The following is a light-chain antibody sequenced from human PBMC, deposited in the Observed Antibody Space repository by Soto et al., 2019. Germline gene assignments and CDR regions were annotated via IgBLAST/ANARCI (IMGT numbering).Light chain of an antibody. Sequence: DIVLTQSPGTLSLSPGERATLSCRASQSVSTGTLAWYQQKPGQAPRLLIYGASIRATGIPDRFSGSGSGIDFTLTISRLEPEDFAVYYCQQYGSSPLTFGGGTKVEIK. V-gene: IGKV3-20*01. CDR3: QQYGSSPLT. J-gene: IGKJ4*01. CDR2: GAS. CDR1: QSVSTGT.